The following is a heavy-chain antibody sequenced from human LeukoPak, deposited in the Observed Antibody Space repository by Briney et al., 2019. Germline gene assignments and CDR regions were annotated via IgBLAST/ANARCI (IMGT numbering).Heavy chain of an antibody. J-gene: IGHJ4*02. V-gene: IGHV4-38-2*02. CDR1: GYSITSGYY. CDR3: ERDRYYDAGSYYN. Sequence: SETLSLTCTVSGYSITSGYYWGWIRPPPGKGLEWIGSIYHSGSTYYKPSLKSRVTISVDTSKNHFSLRLSSVTAADTAVYYCERDRYYDAGSYYNWGQGTLVTVSS. D-gene: IGHD3-10*01. CDR2: IYHSGST.